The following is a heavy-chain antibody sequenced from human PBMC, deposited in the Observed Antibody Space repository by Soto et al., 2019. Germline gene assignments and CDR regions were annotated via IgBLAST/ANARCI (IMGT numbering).Heavy chain of an antibody. CDR2: IYYSGDT. CDR3: AEHGVNSPFRV. Sequence: QLQLQESGPGLVKPSETLSLTCTVSGGSISGSTYYWGWIRQPPGKGLEWIGSIYYSGDTYYNPSLQSRFTISVDTSKNQFSLRLNSVTAADTTVYYCAEHGVNSPFRVWCQGTMVTVSS. CDR1: GGSISGSTYY. V-gene: IGHV4-39*01. J-gene: IGHJ3*01. D-gene: IGHD3-3*01.